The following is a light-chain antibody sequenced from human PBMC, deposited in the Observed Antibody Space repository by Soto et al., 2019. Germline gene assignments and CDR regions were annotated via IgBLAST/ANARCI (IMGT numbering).Light chain of an antibody. CDR3: MQSTQLTPT. CDR2: EVS. V-gene: IGKV2D-29*02. J-gene: IGKJ5*01. CDR1: QSLVHITGETF. Sequence: DVVMTQTPLSLSVAPGQTASISFKSSQSLVHITGETFLFWYLQKXGQSPQXXIYEVSTRVSGVPDRFSGSGAGTEFTLEISRVETDDVGIDYCMQSTQLTPTFGQGTRLEIK.